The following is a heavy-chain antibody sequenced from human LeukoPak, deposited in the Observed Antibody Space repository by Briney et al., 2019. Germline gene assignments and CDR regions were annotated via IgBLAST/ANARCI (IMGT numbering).Heavy chain of an antibody. D-gene: IGHD2-2*01. CDR1: GGTFSNYA. CDR2: IIPILNIA. Sequence: GASVKVSCKAPGGTFSNYALTWVRQAPGQGMEWVGRIIPILNIASYAQKFRGRVTFTADKSTSIGYMELSSLRSEDTAVYYCARDQRCSSTSCPLSYWGQGTLVTVSS. J-gene: IGHJ4*02. V-gene: IGHV1-69*04. CDR3: ARDQRCSSTSCPLSY.